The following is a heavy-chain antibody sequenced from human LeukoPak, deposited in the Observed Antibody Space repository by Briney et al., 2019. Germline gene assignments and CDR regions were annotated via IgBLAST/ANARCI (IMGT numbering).Heavy chain of an antibody. CDR1: GFTFSNYA. Sequence: GGSLRLSCAASGFTFSNYAMNWVRQAPGKGLEWVSAISISGSSAVYADSVKDRFTISRDNSKNTVYLQLNSLRGDDTAVYYCAKYRAVSRSPSDSWGQGTLVTVSS. CDR3: AKYRAVSRSPSDS. D-gene: IGHD1-14*01. CDR2: ISISGSSA. J-gene: IGHJ5*01. V-gene: IGHV3-23*01.